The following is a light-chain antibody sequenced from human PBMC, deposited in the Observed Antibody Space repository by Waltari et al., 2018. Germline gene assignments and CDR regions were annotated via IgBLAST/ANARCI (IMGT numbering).Light chain of an antibody. CDR2: PTS. Sequence: QSVLTQPPSASGTPGQKVTISWPGRRYNIGSNPVNWYQPLPGTDPKLLIYPTSQRPSGVPDRFSGSKSGTSASLAISGLQSEHEADYYCASWDDSLSSVVFGGGTKLTVL. V-gene: IGLV1-44*01. CDR3: ASWDDSLSSVV. CDR1: RYNIGSNP. J-gene: IGLJ2*01.